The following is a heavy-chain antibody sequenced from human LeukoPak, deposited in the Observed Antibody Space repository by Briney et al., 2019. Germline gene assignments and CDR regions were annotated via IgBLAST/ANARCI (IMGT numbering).Heavy chain of an antibody. Sequence: SQTLSLTCTVSGGSISSGSYYWSWIRQPAGKGLEWIGRIYTSGSTNYNPSLKSRVTISYTSKNQFSLKLSSVIAADTAVYYCARAVRDRGVILPWFDPWGQGTLVTVSS. D-gene: IGHD3-10*01. J-gene: IGHJ5*02. CDR3: ARAVRDRGVILPWFDP. V-gene: IGHV4-61*02. CDR2: IYTSGST. CDR1: GGSISSGSYY.